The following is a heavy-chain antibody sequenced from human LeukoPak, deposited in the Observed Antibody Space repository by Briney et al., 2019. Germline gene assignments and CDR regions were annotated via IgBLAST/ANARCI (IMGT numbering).Heavy chain of an antibody. V-gene: IGHV3-30*04. D-gene: IGHD2-2*01. CDR3: ARAHGCSSATCYHNWLDP. Sequence: GGSLRLSCAASGFTFSNNAMHWVRQAPGKGLEWVAVISYDGSNKHYADSVKGRCTISRDNSKTTLYLQMNSLRAEDTAVYYCARAHGCSSATCYHNWLDPWGQGALVTVSS. J-gene: IGHJ5*02. CDR1: GFTFSNNA. CDR2: ISYDGSNK.